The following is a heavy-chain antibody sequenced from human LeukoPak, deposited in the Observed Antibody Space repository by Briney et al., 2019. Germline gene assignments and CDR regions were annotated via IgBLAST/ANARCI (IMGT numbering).Heavy chain of an antibody. CDR2: IRSNGDTA. V-gene: IGHV3-23*01. J-gene: IGHJ4*02. Sequence: GGSLRLSCAASGFTFSRIVMTWVRQAPGKGLEWVSTIRSNGDTAYNADSVRGRFAISRDNSKNALFLQMNSLRVEDTAIYYCAKGQELDDGVFDSWGQGTLVTVSS. CDR3: AKGQELDDGVFDS. D-gene: IGHD1-1*01. CDR1: GFTFSRIV.